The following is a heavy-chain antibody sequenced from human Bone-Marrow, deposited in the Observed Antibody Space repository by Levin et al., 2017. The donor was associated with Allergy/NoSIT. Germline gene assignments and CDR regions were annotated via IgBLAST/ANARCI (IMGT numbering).Heavy chain of an antibody. D-gene: IGHD2-15*01. CDR1: GYTLSNYW. V-gene: IGHV5-51*01. Sequence: ASVKVSCKGSGYTLSNYWIGWVRQVPGKGLEWMGIIYPGDSETRYSPGFQGKVTISADKSTSTAYMQWGSLEDSDTAMYYCARHRYWSGAGGKDYFYNYGMDVWGQGTTVTVSS. J-gene: IGHJ6*02. CDR2: IYPGDSET. CDR3: ARHRYWSGAGGKDYFYNYGMDV.